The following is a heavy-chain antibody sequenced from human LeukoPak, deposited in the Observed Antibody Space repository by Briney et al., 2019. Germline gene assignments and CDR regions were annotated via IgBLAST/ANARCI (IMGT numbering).Heavy chain of an antibody. Sequence: ASVKVSCKASGYTFTSYGISWVRQAPGQGLEWMGWISAYNGNTNYAQKLQGRVTMTTDTSTSTAYMELRSLRSDDTAVYYCATYRTYDYVWGRYYWGQGTLVTVSS. CDR2: ISAYNGNT. J-gene: IGHJ4*02. V-gene: IGHV1-18*01. CDR1: GYTFTSYG. D-gene: IGHD3-16*01. CDR3: ATYRTYDYVWGRYY.